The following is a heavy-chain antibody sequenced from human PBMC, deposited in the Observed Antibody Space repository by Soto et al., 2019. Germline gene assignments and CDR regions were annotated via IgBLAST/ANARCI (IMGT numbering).Heavy chain of an antibody. D-gene: IGHD3-10*01. J-gene: IGHJ6*02. Sequence: GGSLRLSCAASGFTFSNAWMNWVRQAPGKGLEWVGRIKSKTDGGTTDYAAPVKGRFTISRDDSKNTLYLQMTSLKTEDTAVYYCTTDPTVPTSITMVRRGRHVWGQGTTVTVSS. CDR1: GFTFSNAW. CDR2: IKSKTDGGTT. CDR3: TTDPTVPTSITMVRRGRHV. V-gene: IGHV3-15*07.